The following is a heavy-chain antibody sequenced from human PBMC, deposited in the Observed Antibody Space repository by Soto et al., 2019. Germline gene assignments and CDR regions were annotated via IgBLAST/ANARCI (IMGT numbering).Heavy chain of an antibody. V-gene: IGHV4-34*01. Sequence: SETLPLTCAVCGGTFSGYYWSWIRQPPGKGLEWIGEINHSGSTNYNPSLKSRVTISVDTSKNQFSLKLSSVTAADTAVYYCARAKDSGLYYYGMDVWGQGTTVTVSS. CDR2: INHSGST. CDR3: ARAKDSGLYYYGMDV. CDR1: GGTFSGYY. J-gene: IGHJ6*02. D-gene: IGHD5-12*01.